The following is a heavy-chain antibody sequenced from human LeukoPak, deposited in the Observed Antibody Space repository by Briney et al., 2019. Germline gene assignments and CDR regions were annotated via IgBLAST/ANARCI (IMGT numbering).Heavy chain of an antibody. D-gene: IGHD4-17*01. V-gene: IGHV3-49*04. CDR1: GFTFGDYA. CDR2: IRSKDNDGTT. J-gene: IGHJ6*04. CDR3: TRDRWGGDYTSRGMDV. Sequence: QPGGSLRLSCTGSGFTFGDYAISWVRQAPGKGLEWLGFIRSKDNDGTTDYAASVKGRFIISRDDSKSIAYLQMNDLKTEDTAVYYCTRDRWGGDYTSRGMDVWGKGTTATISS.